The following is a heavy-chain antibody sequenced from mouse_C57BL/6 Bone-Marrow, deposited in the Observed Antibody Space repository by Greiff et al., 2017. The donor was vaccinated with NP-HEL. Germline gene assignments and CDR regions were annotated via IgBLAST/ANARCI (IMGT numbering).Heavy chain of an antibody. CDR3: ARRGSTMITTGSYWYFDV. Sequence: EVHLVESGGGLVQPGESLKLSCESNEYEFPSHDMSWVRKTPEKRLELVAAINSDGGSTYYPDTMERRFIISRDNTKKTLYLQMSSLRSEDTALYYCARRGSTMITTGSYWYFDVWGTGTTVTVSS. D-gene: IGHD2-4*01. V-gene: IGHV5-2*01. CDR1: EYEFPSHD. CDR2: INSDGGST. J-gene: IGHJ1*03.